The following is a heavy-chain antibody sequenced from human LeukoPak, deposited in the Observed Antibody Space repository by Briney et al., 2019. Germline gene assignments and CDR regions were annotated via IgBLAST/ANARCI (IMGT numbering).Heavy chain of an antibody. J-gene: IGHJ4*02. V-gene: IGHV4-59*01. CDR3: ARARLTTLYDSDF. CDR2: NYYSGST. Sequence: SETLSLTCTVSGDSITTYYWTWIRQPPGKGLEWIGYNYYSGSTSYNPSLKSRVTISLDTSKNQFSLTLTSVTAADTAVYYCARARLTTLYDSDFWGQGTLVTVSS. CDR1: GDSITTYY. D-gene: IGHD3-3*01.